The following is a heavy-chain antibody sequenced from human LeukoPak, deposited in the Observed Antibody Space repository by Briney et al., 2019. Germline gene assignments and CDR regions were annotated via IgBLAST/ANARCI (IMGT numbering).Heavy chain of an antibody. D-gene: IGHD2-2*01. CDR1: GGSISSSSYY. Sequence: PSETLSLNCTVSGGSISSSSYYWGWIRQSPGKGLEWIGSIYFSGTTYYNPSLKSRVTMSADTSKNQFSLKLSSVTAADTAVYYCATLGYCSSTSCYENKGFDYWGQGTLVTVSS. J-gene: IGHJ4*02. CDR3: ATLGYCSSTSCYENKGFDY. CDR2: IYFSGTT. V-gene: IGHV4-39*01.